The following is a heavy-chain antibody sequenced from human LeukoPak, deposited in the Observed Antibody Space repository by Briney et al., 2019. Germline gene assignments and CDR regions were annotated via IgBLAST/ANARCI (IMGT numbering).Heavy chain of an antibody. V-gene: IGHV3-23*01. J-gene: IGHJ4*02. D-gene: IGHD5-18*01. Sequence: PRGSLRLSCAASGFSFSSYTMHWVRQAPGKGLEWVSAISGSGGSTYYADSVKGRFTISRENSKNTLYLQMTSLRAEDTAVYYCARDLAAMIDYFDYWGQGPLVTVSS. CDR3: ARDLAAMIDYFDY. CDR1: GFSFSSYT. CDR2: ISGSGGST.